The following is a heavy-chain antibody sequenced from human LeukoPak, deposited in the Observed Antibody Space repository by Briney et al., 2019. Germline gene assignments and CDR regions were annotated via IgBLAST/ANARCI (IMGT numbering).Heavy chain of an antibody. Sequence: PGGSLRLSCAASGFTFSSYGMHWVRQAPGKGLEWVAVISYDGSNKYYADSVKGRFTISRDNSKNTLYLQMNSLRAEDTAVYYCAKVLHDYGDYVGYWGQGTLVTVSS. D-gene: IGHD4-17*01. V-gene: IGHV3-30*18. J-gene: IGHJ4*02. CDR1: GFTFSSYG. CDR3: AKVLHDYGDYVGY. CDR2: ISYDGSNK.